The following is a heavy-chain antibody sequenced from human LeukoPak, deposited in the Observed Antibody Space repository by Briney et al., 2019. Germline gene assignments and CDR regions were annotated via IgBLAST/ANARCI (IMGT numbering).Heavy chain of an antibody. CDR3: ARSKAYFDSSGYIYYYYYMDV. V-gene: IGHV1-18*01. CDR2: ISADKGNT. D-gene: IGHD3-22*01. J-gene: IGHJ6*03. Sequence: ASVKVSCKASGYTFTSYGISWVRQAPGQGLEWMGWISADKGNTKYSQKLQGRVTMTTDTSTSTAYMELRSLRSDDTAVYYCARSKAYFDSSGYIYYYYYMDVWGKGTTVTISS. CDR1: GYTFTSYG.